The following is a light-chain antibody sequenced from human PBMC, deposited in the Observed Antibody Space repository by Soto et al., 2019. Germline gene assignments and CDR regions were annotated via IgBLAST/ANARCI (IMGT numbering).Light chain of an antibody. CDR1: SSDVGGYKY. CDR2: EVS. CDR3: CSYVGRNTYV. V-gene: IGLV2-14*01. Sequence: QSALTQPASVSGSPGQSITISCTGTSSDVGGYKYVSWYQQHPGKAPKLMIYEVSNRPSGVPNRFSGSKSGNTASLTISGLRAEDEADYYCCSYVGRNTYVFGTGTKVTVL. J-gene: IGLJ1*01.